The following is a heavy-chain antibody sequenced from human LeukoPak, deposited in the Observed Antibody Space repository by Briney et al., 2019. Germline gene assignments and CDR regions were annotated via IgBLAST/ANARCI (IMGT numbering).Heavy chain of an antibody. D-gene: IGHD1-1*01. CDR2: ISGSGDDT. V-gene: IGHV3-11*06. CDR1: GSTFTDSY. Sequence: GGSLRLSCAASGSTFTDSYMTWVRQAPGKGLEWLSYISGSGDDTNYADSVRGRFTISRDNAKNSLYLQMNSLRVEDTAVYYCARDPRTVRIWGQGTLVTVSS. CDR3: ARDPRTVRI. J-gene: IGHJ4*02.